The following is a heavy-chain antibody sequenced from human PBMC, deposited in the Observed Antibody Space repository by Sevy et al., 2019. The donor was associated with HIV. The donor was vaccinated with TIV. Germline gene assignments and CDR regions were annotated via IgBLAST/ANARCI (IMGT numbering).Heavy chain of an antibody. J-gene: IGHJ3*02. CDR1: GFTFSSYW. CDR3: ARERSRGSVSYPDAFDI. Sequence: GGSLRLSCAASGFTFSSYWMSWVRQAPGKGLEWVANIKQDGSEKYYVDSVKGRFTISRDNAKNSLYLQMNSLRAEDTAVYYCARERSRGSVSYPDAFDIWGQGTMVTVSS. V-gene: IGHV3-7*01. CDR2: IKQDGSEK. D-gene: IGHD3-10*01.